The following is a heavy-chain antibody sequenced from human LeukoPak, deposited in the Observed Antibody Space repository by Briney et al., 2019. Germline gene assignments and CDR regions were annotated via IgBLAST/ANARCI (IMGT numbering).Heavy chain of an antibody. CDR1: GGSFSGYY. Sequence: PSETLSLTCAVYGGSFSGYYWSWIRQPPGKGLEWIGEINHSGSTNHNPSLKSRVTISVDTSKNQFSLKLSSVTAADTAVYYCARYTGYSSSWSPSRFDYWGQGTLVTVSS. CDR3: ARYTGYSSSWSPSRFDY. V-gene: IGHV4-34*01. D-gene: IGHD6-13*01. J-gene: IGHJ4*02. CDR2: INHSGST.